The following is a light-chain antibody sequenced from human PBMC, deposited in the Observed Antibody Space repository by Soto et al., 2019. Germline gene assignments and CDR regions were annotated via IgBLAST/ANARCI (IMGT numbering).Light chain of an antibody. J-gene: IGKJ4*01. V-gene: IGKV3-11*01. Sequence: EIVLTQSPATLSLSPGERATLSCRASQSIAISLAWYQQKPGQTPRLLIYDASNRATGIPARFSGSGSGTDFTLTVSSLEPEDFAVYYCQPRSNWPLTFGGGTKVEIK. CDR3: QPRSNWPLT. CDR2: DAS. CDR1: QSIAIS.